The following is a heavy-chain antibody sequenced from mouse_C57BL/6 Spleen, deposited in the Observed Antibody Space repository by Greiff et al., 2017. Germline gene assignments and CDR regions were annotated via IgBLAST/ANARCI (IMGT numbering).Heavy chain of an antibody. Sequence: VQLQESGAELARPGASVKMSCKASGYTFTSYTMHWVKQRPGQGLEWIGYINPSSGYTKYNQKFKDKATLTADTSSSTAYMQLSSLTSEDSAVYYCARRYGYAMDYWGQGTSVTVSS. CDR3: ARRYGYAMDY. D-gene: IGHD2-10*02. CDR1: GYTFTSYT. V-gene: IGHV1-4*01. J-gene: IGHJ4*01. CDR2: INPSSGYT.